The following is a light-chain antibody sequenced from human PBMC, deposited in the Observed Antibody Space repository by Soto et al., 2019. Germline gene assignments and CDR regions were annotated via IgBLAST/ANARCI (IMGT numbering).Light chain of an antibody. V-gene: IGKV1-16*01. CDR1: QGLKF. CDR2: EAT. CDR3: QQYDNYPWT. J-gene: IGKJ1*01. Sequence: DIQMTQSPSSVSASVGDTVTITCRASQGLKFLAWYQQKPGKAPRLLIYEATNLQSGVPPRFSGSGSGTDFTLTISSLQPEDFGTYYCQQYDNYPWTFGQGTKVDI.